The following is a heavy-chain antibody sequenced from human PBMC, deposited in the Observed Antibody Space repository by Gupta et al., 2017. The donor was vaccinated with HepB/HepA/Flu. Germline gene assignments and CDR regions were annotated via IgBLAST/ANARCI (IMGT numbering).Heavy chain of an antibody. Sequence: QVQLQQWGAGLLKPSETLSLTCAVYGGSFSVYHWTWIRQPPGKGLEWIGDINHSGNTNYNPPLKSRATISVDTSKNQLSLKLRSVTAADTAVYYCARGLGGYTMPFDYWGQGTLVTVSS. V-gene: IGHV4-34*01. CDR3: ARGLGGYTMPFDY. J-gene: IGHJ4*02. D-gene: IGHD3-16*02. CDR1: GGSFSVYH. CDR2: INHSGNT.